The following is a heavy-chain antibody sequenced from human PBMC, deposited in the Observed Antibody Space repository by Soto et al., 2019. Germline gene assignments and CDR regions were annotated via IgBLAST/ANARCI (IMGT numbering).Heavy chain of an antibody. D-gene: IGHD3-9*01. CDR1: GYTFTSYA. CDR2: INAGNGNT. V-gene: IGHV1-3*01. Sequence: QVQLVQSGAEVKKPGASVKVSCKASGYTFTSYAMHWVRQAPGQRLEWMGWINAGNGNTKYSQKFQGRVTITRDTSASTAYMELSSLRSEDTAVYYCARSPLYDILPRYGMDVWGQGTTVTVSS. CDR3: ARSPLYDILPRYGMDV. J-gene: IGHJ6*02.